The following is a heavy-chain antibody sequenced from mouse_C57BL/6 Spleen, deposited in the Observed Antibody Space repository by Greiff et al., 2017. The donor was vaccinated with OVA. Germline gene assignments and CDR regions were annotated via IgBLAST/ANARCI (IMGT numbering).Heavy chain of an antibody. Sequence: QVTLKESGPGILQSSQTLSLTCSFSGFSLSTSGMGVSWIRQPSGKGLEWLAHIYWDDDKRYNPSLKRRLTISKDTSRNQVFLKITSVDTADTATYYCARSLDDGYYVGMDYWGQGTSVTVSS. CDR2: IYWDDDK. V-gene: IGHV8-12*01. D-gene: IGHD2-3*01. J-gene: IGHJ4*01. CDR3: ARSLDDGYYVGMDY. CDR1: GFSLSTSGMG.